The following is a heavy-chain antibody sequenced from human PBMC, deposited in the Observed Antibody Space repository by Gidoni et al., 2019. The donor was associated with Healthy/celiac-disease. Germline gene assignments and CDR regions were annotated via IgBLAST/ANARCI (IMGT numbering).Heavy chain of an antibody. D-gene: IGHD3-16*01. CDR3: TTGPLGY. J-gene: IGHJ4*02. Sequence: EVQLVESGGGLVQPGGSLKLSCAASGFTFSGSAMQWVRQASGKGLEWVGRIRSKANSYATAYAASVKGRFTISRDDSKNTAYLQMNSLKTEDTAVYYCTTGPLGYWGQGTLVTVSS. CDR1: GFTFSGSA. V-gene: IGHV3-73*01. CDR2: IRSKANSYAT.